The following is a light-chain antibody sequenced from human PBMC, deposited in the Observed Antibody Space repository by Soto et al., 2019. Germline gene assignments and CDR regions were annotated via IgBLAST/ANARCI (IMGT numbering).Light chain of an antibody. V-gene: IGKV3-11*01. CDR1: QSVINY. J-gene: IGKJ4*01. Sequence: EIVLTQSPAALSLSPGERATLSCRARQSVINYLAWYQQKPGQAPRLLIYDTSHRATGIPARFSGSGSGTDFTLIISSLEPEDFAVYYCQQRANWPLTFGGGTKVEIK. CDR2: DTS. CDR3: QQRANWPLT.